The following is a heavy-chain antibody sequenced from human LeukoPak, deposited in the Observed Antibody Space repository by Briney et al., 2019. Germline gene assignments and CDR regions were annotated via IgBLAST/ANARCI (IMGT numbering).Heavy chain of an antibody. D-gene: IGHD1-14*01. Sequence: GGSLRLSCAASRFTFNSYSMNWVRRAPGKGLEWLSSISSSSSYIYYADSVKGRFTLSRDNAKNSLYLQKNSLRAEDTAVYYCARGGAGNRAFDIWGQGTMVTVSS. CDR2: ISSSSSYI. J-gene: IGHJ3*02. V-gene: IGHV3-21*01. CDR1: RFTFNSYS. CDR3: ARGGAGNRAFDI.